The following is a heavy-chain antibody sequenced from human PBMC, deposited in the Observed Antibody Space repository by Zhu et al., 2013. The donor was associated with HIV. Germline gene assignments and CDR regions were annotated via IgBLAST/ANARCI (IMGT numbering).Heavy chain of an antibody. CDR2: VDPEDGET. D-gene: IGHD6-19*01. CDR3: ATLKVSYSSGWYKRPDFDY. Sequence: EVQLVQSGAEVKKPGATVKISCKVSGYTFTDYYMHWVQQAPGKGLEWMGLVDPEDGETIYAEKFQGRVTITADTSTDTAYMELSSLRSEDTAVYYCATLKVSYSSGWYKRPDFDYWGQGTLVTVSS. V-gene: IGHV1-69-2*01. J-gene: IGHJ4*02. CDR1: GYTFTDYY.